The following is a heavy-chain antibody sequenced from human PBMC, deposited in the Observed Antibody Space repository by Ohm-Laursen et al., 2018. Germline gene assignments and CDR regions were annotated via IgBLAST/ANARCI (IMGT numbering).Heavy chain of an antibody. CDR2: INHSGST. Sequence: TLSLTCAVYGGSFSGYFCSWIRQPPGKGLEWIGQINHSGSTNYNPSLKSRVTISVDTSKNQFSRKLSSVTAADTAVCYCASGTSGPPPDYWGQGTLVTVSS. CDR3: ASGTSGPPPDY. V-gene: IGHV4-34*01. CDR1: GGSFSGYF. J-gene: IGHJ4*02.